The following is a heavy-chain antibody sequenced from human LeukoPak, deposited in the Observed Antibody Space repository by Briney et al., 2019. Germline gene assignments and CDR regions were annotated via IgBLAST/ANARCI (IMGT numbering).Heavy chain of an antibody. CDR2: IYHSGST. CDR1: GGSISSSNW. CDR3: ASEPPFEDRAFDI. V-gene: IGHV4-4*02. J-gene: IGHJ3*02. D-gene: IGHD2-15*01. Sequence: SETLSLTCAVSGGSISSSNWWSWVRQPPGKGLEWVGEIYHSGSTNYNPSLKSRVTISVDKSKNQLFLQLICVPAADTTVYYCASEPPFEDRAFDIWGQGTMVTVSS.